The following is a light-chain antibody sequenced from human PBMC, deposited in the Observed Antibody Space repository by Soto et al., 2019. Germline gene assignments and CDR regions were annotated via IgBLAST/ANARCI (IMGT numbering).Light chain of an antibody. CDR3: QQYYSTPLT. Sequence: DIVMTQSPDSLAVSLGERATINCKSSQSVLYSSNNKNYLAWYQQKPGQPPKLLIYWASTRESGVPDRFSGSGSGXDFTLXISSLQAEXXAIYYCQQYYSTPLTFGGGTKVEIK. J-gene: IGKJ4*01. CDR2: WAS. V-gene: IGKV4-1*01. CDR1: QSVLYSSNNKNY.